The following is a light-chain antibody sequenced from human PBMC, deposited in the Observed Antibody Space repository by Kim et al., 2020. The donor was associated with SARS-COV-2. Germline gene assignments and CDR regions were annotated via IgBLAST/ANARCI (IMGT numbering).Light chain of an antibody. CDR3: QQFDTYPFT. CDR1: QDIRNH. V-gene: IGKV1-16*01. Sequence: ASVGDKVTISWRASQDIRNHVAWFQQKPGTAPRSLIYGAYSLHIGVPSRFGGSGYGTEFILPLSSLQPEDFATYYCQQFDTYPFTFGGGTKVDIK. J-gene: IGKJ4*01. CDR2: GAY.